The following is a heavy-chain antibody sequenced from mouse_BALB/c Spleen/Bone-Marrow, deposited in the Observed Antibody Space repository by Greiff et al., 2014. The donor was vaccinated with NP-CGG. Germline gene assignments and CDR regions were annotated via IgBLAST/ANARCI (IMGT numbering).Heavy chain of an antibody. Sequence: VQLQQSGAGLVKPGASVKLSCKASGYTFTEYIIHWVKQRSGQGLEWIGWFYPGSGSIKYNEKFKDKATLTADKSSSTVYMKLSRLTSEDSGVYFCASHESYGNYLYFDVWGAGTTVTVSS. CDR2: FYPGSGSI. J-gene: IGHJ1*01. V-gene: IGHV1-62-2*01. CDR3: ASHESYGNYLYFDV. CDR1: GYTFTEYI. D-gene: IGHD2-10*02.